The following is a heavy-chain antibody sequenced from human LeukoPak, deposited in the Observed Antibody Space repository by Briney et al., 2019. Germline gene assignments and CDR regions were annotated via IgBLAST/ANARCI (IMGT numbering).Heavy chain of an antibody. CDR3: AREGYSGYPGYYYYGMDV. CDR2: IYSGGST. D-gene: IGHD5-12*01. Sequence: PGGSLSLSCAASGFPFISNYMSWVRQAPGKGLEGVSVIYSGGSTDYADSVKGRFTISGDNSKNTLYLQMNSLRAEDTAVYYCAREGYSGYPGYYYYGMDVWGQGTTVTVSS. J-gene: IGHJ6*02. CDR1: GFPFISNY. V-gene: IGHV3-53*01.